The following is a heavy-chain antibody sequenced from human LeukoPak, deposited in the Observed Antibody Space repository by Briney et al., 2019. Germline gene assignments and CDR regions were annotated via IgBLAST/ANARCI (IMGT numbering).Heavy chain of an antibody. V-gene: IGHV3-74*01. Sequence: GGSLRLSCAASGFTFSSFWMHWVRQAPGKGLVWFSRIKSDGSSTNYADSVKGRFTIFRDNSRNTLYLQMNSLRADDTAVYYCAKDLDCTTYGYYFDYWGQGTLVTVSS. CDR2: IKSDGSST. CDR3: AKDLDCTTYGYYFDY. J-gene: IGHJ4*02. CDR1: GFTFSSFW. D-gene: IGHD2-21*02.